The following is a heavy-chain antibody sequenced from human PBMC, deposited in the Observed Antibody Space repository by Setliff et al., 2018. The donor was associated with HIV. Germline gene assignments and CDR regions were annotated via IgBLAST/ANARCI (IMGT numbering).Heavy chain of an antibody. Sequence: GGSLRLSCAASGFTFSTYSMNWVRQAPGKGLEWISYISSSSSTIYYADSVKGRFTISRDNAKNSLYLQMNSLRAEDTAVYYCAKTLERKWEAFDGWGQGALVTVSS. D-gene: IGHD1-26*01. CDR3: AKTLERKWEAFDG. J-gene: IGHJ4*02. CDR1: GFTFSTYS. CDR2: ISSSSSTI. V-gene: IGHV3-48*01.